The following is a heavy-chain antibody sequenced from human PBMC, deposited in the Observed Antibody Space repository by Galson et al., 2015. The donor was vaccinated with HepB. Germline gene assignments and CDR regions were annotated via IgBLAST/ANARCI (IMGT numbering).Heavy chain of an antibody. D-gene: IGHD1-26*01. CDR3: ARELDTGSFPDN. CDR2: INNDGTIT. J-gene: IGHJ4*02. V-gene: IGHV3-74*01. CDR1: GFTFGTYW. Sequence: SLRLSCAASGFTFGTYWMLWVRQPPGKGLVWVSRINNDGTITTYAGSVKGRFTISRDNAKNRLYLIMNSLTVEDTAGYFCARELDTGSFPDNWGPGTLVTVSS.